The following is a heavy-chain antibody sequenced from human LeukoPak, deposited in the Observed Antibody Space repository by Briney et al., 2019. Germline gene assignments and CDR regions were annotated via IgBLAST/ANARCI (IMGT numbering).Heavy chain of an antibody. CDR3: ARGPEYSGYDFDY. CDR1: GGSISSHY. J-gene: IGHJ4*02. CDR2: IYYSGST. V-gene: IGHV4-59*11. Sequence: ETLSLTCTVSGGSISSHYWSWIRQPPGKGLEWIGYIYYSGSTNHNPSLKSRVTISVDTSKNQFSLKLSSVTAADTAVYYCARGPEYSGYDFDYWGQGTLVTVSS. D-gene: IGHD5-12*01.